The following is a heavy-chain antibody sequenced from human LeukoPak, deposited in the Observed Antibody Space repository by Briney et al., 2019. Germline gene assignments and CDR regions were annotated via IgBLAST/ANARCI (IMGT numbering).Heavy chain of an antibody. D-gene: IGHD3-10*01. Sequence: PSETLSLTCAVYGGSFSGYYWGWIRQPPGKGLEWIGSIYHSGSTYYNPSLKSRVTISVDTSKNQFSLKVNSVTAADTAVYYCASRYGSGSFDYWGQGTLITVSS. CDR1: GGSFSGYY. CDR2: IYHSGST. V-gene: IGHV4-34*01. J-gene: IGHJ4*02. CDR3: ASRYGSGSFDY.